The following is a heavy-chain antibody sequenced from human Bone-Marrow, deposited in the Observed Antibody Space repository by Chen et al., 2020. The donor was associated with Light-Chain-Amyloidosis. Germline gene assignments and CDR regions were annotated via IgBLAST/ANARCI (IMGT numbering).Heavy chain of an antibody. CDR3: ARDRAASGDYFDY. Sequence: QVQLQESGPGLVKPSETLSLTCAVSGYSISSGYYWGWIRQPPGKGLEWIGSNYHSGSTYYNPSLKRRVTISIDTSKNQFSLKLSSVTAADTAVYYCARDRAASGDYFDYWGQGTLVTVSS. D-gene: IGHD6-13*01. J-gene: IGHJ4*02. CDR2: NYHSGST. CDR1: GYSISSGYY. V-gene: IGHV4-38-2*02.